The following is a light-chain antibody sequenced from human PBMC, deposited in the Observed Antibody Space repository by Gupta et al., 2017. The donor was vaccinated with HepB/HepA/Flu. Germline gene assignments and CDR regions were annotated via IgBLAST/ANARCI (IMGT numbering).Light chain of an antibody. CDR3: QQSYRNPGMYT. V-gene: IGKV1-39*01. CDR2: AAS. J-gene: IGKJ2*01. Sequence: DIQMTQSPSSLSASVGDRVTITCRASQSISSYLNWYQQKPGKAPKLLIYAASSLQSGVPSRFSGSGAGTDFTLTISSRQPEDFATYYCQQSYRNPGMYTFGQGTKLEIK. CDR1: QSISSY.